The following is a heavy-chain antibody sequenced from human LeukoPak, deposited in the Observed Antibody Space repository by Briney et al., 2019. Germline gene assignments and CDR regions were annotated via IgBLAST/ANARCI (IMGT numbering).Heavy chain of an antibody. CDR1: GGTFISYA. V-gene: IGHV1-2*02. D-gene: IGHD6-13*01. J-gene: IGHJ4*02. CDR2: INPNSGGT. Sequence: ASVKVSCKASGGTFISYAISWVRQAPGKGREWMGWINPNSGGTNYAQKFQGRVTMTRDTSISTAYMELSRLRSDDTAVYYCARLIAAAVGYFDYWGQGTLVTVSS. CDR3: ARLIAAAVGYFDY.